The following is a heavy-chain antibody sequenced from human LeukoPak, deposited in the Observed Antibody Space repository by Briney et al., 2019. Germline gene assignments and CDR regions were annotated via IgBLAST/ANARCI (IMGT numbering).Heavy chain of an antibody. J-gene: IGHJ4*02. CDR3: VGIWQYFDY. V-gene: IGHV3-30*03. CDR2: ISYDGSRK. Sequence: GGSLRLSCAASGFTFSNYGMHWVRQAPDKGLEWVAVISYDGSRKYYADSVKGRFTISRDNSKNTLYLQMNSLRVDDTAVYYCVGIWQYFDYWGQGTLVTVSS. D-gene: IGHD1-14*01. CDR1: GFTFSNYG.